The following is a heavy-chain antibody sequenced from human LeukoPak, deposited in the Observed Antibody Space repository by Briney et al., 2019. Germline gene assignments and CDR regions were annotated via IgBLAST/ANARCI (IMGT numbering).Heavy chain of an antibody. J-gene: IGHJ4*02. Sequence: GGSLRLSCAASGFTFSDYYMSWIRQAPGKGLEGGSYISSSGSTIYYADSVKGRFTISRDNAKNSLYRQINSLRAEDMAVYYCALGSSSALLDYWGQGTLVTVSS. CDR3: ALGSSSALLDY. V-gene: IGHV3-11*01. D-gene: IGHD6-6*01. CDR1: GFTFSDYY. CDR2: ISSSGSTI.